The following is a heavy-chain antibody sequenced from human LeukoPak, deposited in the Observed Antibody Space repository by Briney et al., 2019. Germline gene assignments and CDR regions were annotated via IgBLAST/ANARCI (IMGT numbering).Heavy chain of an antibody. CDR2: ISRYNGNT. V-gene: IGHV1-18*01. CDR3: ARGQLNGDAFDV. D-gene: IGHD1-1*01. Sequence: ASVKVSCKASGYTLTSSGINWARQAPGQGLEWIGWISRYNGNTNKVMKFQGRITLTTDTPTSTAYLELGSLTSDDTAVYYCARGQLNGDAFDVWGQGTMVTVPS. CDR1: GYTLTSSG. J-gene: IGHJ3*01.